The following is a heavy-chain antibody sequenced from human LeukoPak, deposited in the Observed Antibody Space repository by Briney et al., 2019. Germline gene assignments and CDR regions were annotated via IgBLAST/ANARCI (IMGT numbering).Heavy chain of an antibody. D-gene: IGHD4-17*01. Sequence: SETLSLTCTVFGGSISSSSYYWGWIRQPPGKGLEWIGSIYYSGSTYYNPSLKSRVTISVDTSKNQFSLKLSSVTAADTAVYYCATLNDYGDHGRDYWGQGTLVTVSS. CDR1: GGSISSSSYY. V-gene: IGHV4-39*01. CDR3: ATLNDYGDHGRDY. J-gene: IGHJ4*02. CDR2: IYYSGST.